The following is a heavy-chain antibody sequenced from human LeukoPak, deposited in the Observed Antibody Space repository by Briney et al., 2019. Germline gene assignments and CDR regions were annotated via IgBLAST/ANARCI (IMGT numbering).Heavy chain of an antibody. CDR2: IYYSGST. Sequence: PSETLSLTCAVSGGSISSSSYYWGWIRQPPGKGLEWIGSIYYSGSTYYNPSLKSRITISVDTSKNQFSLKLSSVTAADTAVYYCARQTYYYGSGAPPPDDYWGQGTLVTVSS. D-gene: IGHD3-10*01. CDR3: ARQTYYYGSGAPPPDDY. V-gene: IGHV4-39*01. CDR1: GGSISSSSYY. J-gene: IGHJ4*02.